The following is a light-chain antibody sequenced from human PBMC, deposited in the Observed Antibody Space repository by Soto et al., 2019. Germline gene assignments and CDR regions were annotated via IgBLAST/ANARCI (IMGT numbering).Light chain of an antibody. CDR2: AAS. CDR3: QQLNSYPST. V-gene: IGKV1-9*01. Sequence: IQLTQSPSSLSASVGDRDTITCRASQGISSYLAWYQQKPGKAPKLLIYAASTLQSGVPSRFSGSGSGTDFTLTISSLQPEDFATYYCQQLNSYPSTFGQGTKVEIK. CDR1: QGISSY. J-gene: IGKJ1*01.